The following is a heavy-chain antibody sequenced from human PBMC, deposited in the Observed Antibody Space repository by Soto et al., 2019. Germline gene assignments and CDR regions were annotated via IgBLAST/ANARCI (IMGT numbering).Heavy chain of an antibody. V-gene: IGHV4-4*02. Sequence: QVQLQESGPGLVKPSGTLSLTCAVSGGSISSSNWWSWVRQPPGKGLEWIGEIYHSGSTNYNPSRKGRVTISVDKSKHQFSLKLSSVTAADTAVYYCARVKASGVNFDYWGQGTLVTVSS. CDR1: GGSISSSNW. J-gene: IGHJ4*02. D-gene: IGHD3-10*01. CDR2: IYHSGST. CDR3: ARVKASGVNFDY.